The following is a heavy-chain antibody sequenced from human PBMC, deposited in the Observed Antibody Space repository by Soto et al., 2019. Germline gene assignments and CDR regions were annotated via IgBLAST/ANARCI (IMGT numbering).Heavy chain of an antibody. D-gene: IGHD3-9*01. CDR2: INHSGST. Sequence: SETLSLTCAVYGGSFSGYYWSWIRQPPGKGLEWIGEINHSGSTNYNPSLKSRVTISVDTSKNQFSLKLSSVTAADTAVYYCASYDILTGYLWGDAFDIWGQGTMVTVSS. J-gene: IGHJ3*02. CDR1: GGSFSGYY. CDR3: ASYDILTGYLWGDAFDI. V-gene: IGHV4-34*01.